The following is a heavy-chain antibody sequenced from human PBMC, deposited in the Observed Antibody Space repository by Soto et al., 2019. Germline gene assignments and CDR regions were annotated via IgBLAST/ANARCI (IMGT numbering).Heavy chain of an antibody. V-gene: IGHV5-51*01. Sequence: PGESLKISCKGSGYSFTSYWIGWVRQMPGKGLEWMGIIYPGDSDTRYSPSFQGQVTISADKSISTAYLQWSSLKASDTAMYYCARQLVVPGTRRAFDIRGQGTMVTVS. CDR3: ARQLVVPGTRRAFDI. J-gene: IGHJ3*02. D-gene: IGHD6-19*01. CDR2: IYPGDSDT. CDR1: GYSFTSYW.